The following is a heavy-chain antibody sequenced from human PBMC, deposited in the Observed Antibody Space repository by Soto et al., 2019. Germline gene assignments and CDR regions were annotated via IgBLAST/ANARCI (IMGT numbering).Heavy chain of an antibody. D-gene: IGHD1-1*01. Sequence: DVQLVESGGGLVKPGGSLRLSCAASGFTFSSYNMNWVRQAPGKGLEWVSSIPTVSDYIYYADSVKGRFTVSRDNAKKSLYLQMNTLRAEDTAMYYCARALLEEGDGVDYWGLGTLVTVSS. CDR3: ARALLEEGDGVDY. J-gene: IGHJ4*02. CDR2: IPTVSDYI. V-gene: IGHV3-21*01. CDR1: GFTFSSYN.